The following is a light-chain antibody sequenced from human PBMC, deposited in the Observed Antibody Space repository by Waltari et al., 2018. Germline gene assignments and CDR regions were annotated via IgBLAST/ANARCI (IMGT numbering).Light chain of an antibody. V-gene: IGLV2-11*01. Sequence: QSALTQPRSVSGSPGQSVTISCTGTSSDVGNYIYVSWYQQHPGNAPKLMIYDVSKRPSGVPDRFSASKSVNTASLTISGLQAEDEADYYCCSYAGSYTLIFGGGTKLTVL. J-gene: IGLJ2*01. CDR1: SSDVGNYIY. CDR2: DVS. CDR3: CSYAGSYTLI.